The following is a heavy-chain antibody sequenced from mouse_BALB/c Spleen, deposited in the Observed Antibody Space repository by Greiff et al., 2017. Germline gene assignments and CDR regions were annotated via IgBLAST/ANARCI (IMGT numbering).Heavy chain of an antibody. Sequence: VQLQQSGAELVRPGTSVKVSCTASGSTFTSYYIHWVKQRPGQGLEWIGWIYPGDGSTKYNEKFKGKTTLTADKSSSTAYMLLSSLTSEDSAIYFCARGARATNAMDYWGQGTSVTVSS. CDR2: IYPGDGST. J-gene: IGHJ4*01. CDR1: GSTFTSYY. CDR3: ARGARATNAMDY. V-gene: IGHV1S56*01. D-gene: IGHD3-1*01.